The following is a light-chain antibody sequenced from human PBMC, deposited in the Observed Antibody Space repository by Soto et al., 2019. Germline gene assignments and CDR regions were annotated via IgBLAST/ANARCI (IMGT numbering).Light chain of an antibody. V-gene: IGLV2-11*01. CDR3: CSYARNCYVI. Sequence: QSALTQPPSVSGSPGQSVTISCTGTSSDVGRYNYVSWYQQQPGKAPKLMIYDVDKRPSGVPDRFSGSKSGDTASLTISGLQAEDDDDYHCCSYARNCYVIFGGGTKLTVL. CDR2: DVD. CDR1: SSDVGRYNY. J-gene: IGLJ2*01.